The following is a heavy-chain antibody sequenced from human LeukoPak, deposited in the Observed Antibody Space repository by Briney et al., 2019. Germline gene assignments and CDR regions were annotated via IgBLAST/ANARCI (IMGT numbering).Heavy chain of an antibody. CDR2: ISSSGSQI. CDR1: GFTFNSYN. Sequence: GGSLRLSCAASGFTFNSYNMNWVRQAPGKGLEWVSSISSSGSQIYYADSVKGRFTISRDNSKNTLYLQMNSLRAEDTAVYYCAKDLRVAAAGSPFDYWGQGTLVTVSS. J-gene: IGHJ4*02. CDR3: AKDLRVAAAGSPFDY. V-gene: IGHV3-21*01. D-gene: IGHD6-13*01.